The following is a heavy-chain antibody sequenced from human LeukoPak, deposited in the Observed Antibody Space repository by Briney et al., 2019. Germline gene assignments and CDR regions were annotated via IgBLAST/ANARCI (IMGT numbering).Heavy chain of an antibody. Sequence: GGSLRLSCAASGFTFSDYYMSWIRQAPGKGLEWVSYISSSGSTIYYADSVKGRFTISRDNAKNSLYLQMNSLRAEDTAVYYCARGPRYCSSTSCYAMANYMDVWGKGTTVTVSS. D-gene: IGHD2-2*01. CDR2: ISSSGSTI. CDR3: ARGPRYCSSTSCYAMANYMDV. CDR1: GFTFSDYY. J-gene: IGHJ6*03. V-gene: IGHV3-11*04.